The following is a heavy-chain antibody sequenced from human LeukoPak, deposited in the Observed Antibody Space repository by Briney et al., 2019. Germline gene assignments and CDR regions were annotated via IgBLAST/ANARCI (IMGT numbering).Heavy chain of an antibody. Sequence: PSETLSLTCTVSGDSIRSYYWSWIRQPPGKGLEWIGYIYYSGSTNYNPSLKRRVTISVDTSKTQFSLKLSSVTAADTAVYYCARVRVYPAAFDIWGQGTMVTVSS. V-gene: IGHV4-59*01. CDR3: ARVRVYPAAFDI. J-gene: IGHJ3*02. D-gene: IGHD6-13*01. CDR2: IYYSGST. CDR1: GDSIRSYY.